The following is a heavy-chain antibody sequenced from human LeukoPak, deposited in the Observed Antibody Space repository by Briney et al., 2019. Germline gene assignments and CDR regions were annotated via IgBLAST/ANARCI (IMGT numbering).Heavy chain of an antibody. Sequence: SQTLSLTCAISGDSVSTNSAAWNWIRQSPSRGLEWLGRTNYKSKWYNDYAVFVKSRVTIKPDTSKNQFSLQLSSVTPEDTAVYYCARGYYDNSGHYFFDFWGQGTLVTVPS. J-gene: IGHJ4*02. D-gene: IGHD3-22*01. CDR1: GDSVSTNSAA. CDR2: TNYKSKWYN. V-gene: IGHV6-1*01. CDR3: ARGYYDNSGHYFFDF.